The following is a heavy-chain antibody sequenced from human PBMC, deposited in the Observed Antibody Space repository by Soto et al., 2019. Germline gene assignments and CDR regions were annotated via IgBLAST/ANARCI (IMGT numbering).Heavy chain of an antibody. J-gene: IGHJ5*02. Sequence: QVQLQESGPGLVKPSQTLSLTCTVSGGSISSGGYYWNWIRQHPGKGLEWIGYIYYIGSTYYNPSLKSRFTISLDTSKHQFSLKLSSLDAADTPVHYSARCVFPWGQGTLVTVSS. V-gene: IGHV4-31*03. CDR2: IYYIGST. CDR3: ARCVFP. CDR1: GGSISSGGYY.